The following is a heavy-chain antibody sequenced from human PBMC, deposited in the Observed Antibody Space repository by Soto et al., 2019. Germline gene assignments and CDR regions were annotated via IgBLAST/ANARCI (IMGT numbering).Heavy chain of an antibody. Sequence: GGSLRLSCAASGFTFSTYTMNWVRQAPGKGLEWISSISSGSSYIYYAGSVKGRFTISRDNAKNSLFLQMNSLRADDAAVYYCARDILSGGAYPDSWGQGTKVTVSS. CDR1: GFTFSTYT. V-gene: IGHV3-21*01. J-gene: IGHJ5*01. CDR2: ISSGSSYI. CDR3: ARDILSGGAYPDS. D-gene: IGHD3-10*01.